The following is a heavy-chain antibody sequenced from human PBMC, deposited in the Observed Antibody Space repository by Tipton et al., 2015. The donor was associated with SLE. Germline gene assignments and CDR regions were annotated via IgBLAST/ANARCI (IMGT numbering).Heavy chain of an antibody. J-gene: IGHJ4*02. CDR1: GGSISSYY. CDR2: IYYSGST. Sequence: TLSLTCTVPGGSISSYYWSWIRQPPGKGLEWIGYIYYSGSTNYNPSLKSRVTISVDTSKNQFSLKLSSVTAADTAVYYCARDLGRLYFDYWGQGTLVTVSS. D-gene: IGHD3-16*01. V-gene: IGHV4-59*01. CDR3: ARDLGRLYFDY.